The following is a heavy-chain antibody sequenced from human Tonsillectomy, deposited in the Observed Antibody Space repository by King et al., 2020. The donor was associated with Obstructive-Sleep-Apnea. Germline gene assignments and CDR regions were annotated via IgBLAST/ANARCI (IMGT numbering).Heavy chain of an antibody. CDR2: INPGDSDT. CDR1: GYSFTNNW. J-gene: IGHJ3*02. D-gene: IGHD3-3*01. V-gene: IGHV5-10-1*01. CDR3: ARRYDFWSGFAFDI. Sequence: QLVKSGAEVKKPGESLRISCKGSGYSFTNNWISWVRQMPGKGLEWMGRINPGDSDTNYSPSFQGHVTISVDKSISTAYLQWSSLKASDTGMYYCARRYDFWSGFAFDIWGQGTMVTVSS.